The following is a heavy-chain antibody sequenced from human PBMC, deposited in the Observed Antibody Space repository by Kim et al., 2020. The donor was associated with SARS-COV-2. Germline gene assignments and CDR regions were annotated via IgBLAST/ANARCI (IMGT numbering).Heavy chain of an antibody. Sequence: KGRFTISRDDSKNTLYLQMNSLKTEDTAVYYCTTDFTLRYILTGYHLSPYWGQGTLVTVSS. CDR3: TTDFTLRYILTGYHLSPY. D-gene: IGHD3-9*01. J-gene: IGHJ4*02. V-gene: IGHV3-15*01.